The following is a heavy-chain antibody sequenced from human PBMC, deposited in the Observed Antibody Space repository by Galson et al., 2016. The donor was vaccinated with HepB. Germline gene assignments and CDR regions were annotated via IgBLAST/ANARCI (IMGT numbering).Heavy chain of an antibody. D-gene: IGHD3-10*01. Sequence: SLRLSCAASGFTFSMYGMSWVRQAPGEGLEWVSSISGSRGSTYYADFVKGRFTISRDNSKNTVYLQMSSLRVDDTAVYYCAKVGWREYDGYWGQGTLVTVSS. CDR1: GFTFSMYG. CDR3: AKVGWREYDGY. V-gene: IGHV3-23*01. J-gene: IGHJ4*02. CDR2: ISGSRGST.